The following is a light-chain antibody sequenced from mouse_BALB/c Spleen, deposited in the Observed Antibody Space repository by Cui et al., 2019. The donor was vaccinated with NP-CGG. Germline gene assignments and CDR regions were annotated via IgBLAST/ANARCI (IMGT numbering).Light chain of an antibody. CDR3: ALWYSNHWV. J-gene: IGLJ1*01. V-gene: IGLV1*01. Sequence: VVTQGSALTTSPGETVTLTCRSSTGAVTTSNYANWVQEKPDHLFTGLIGGTNNRVPGVPARFSGSLIGDKAALTITGAQTEDEAIYFCALWYSNHWVFGGGTKLTVL. CDR1: TGAVTTSNY. CDR2: GTN.